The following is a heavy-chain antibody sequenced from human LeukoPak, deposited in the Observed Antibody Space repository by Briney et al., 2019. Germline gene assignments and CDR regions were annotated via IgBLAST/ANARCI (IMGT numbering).Heavy chain of an antibody. CDR1: GFTFSSYW. J-gene: IGHJ6*02. D-gene: IGHD6-13*01. Sequence: PGGSLRLSCAASGFTFSSYWMSWVRQAPGKGLEWVANIKQDGSEKYYADSVKGRFTISRDNAKNSLYLQMNSLRAEDTAVYYCARELYSSSWYGNYYYYYGMDVWGQGTTVTVSS. CDR3: ARELYSSSWYGNYYYYYGMDV. V-gene: IGHV3-7*01. CDR2: IKQDGSEK.